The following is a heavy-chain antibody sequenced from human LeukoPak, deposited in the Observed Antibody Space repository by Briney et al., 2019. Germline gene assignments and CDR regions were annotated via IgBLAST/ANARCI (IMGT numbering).Heavy chain of an antibody. Sequence: SETLSLTCTVSGGSISSFHWSWIRQPPGKGLEWIGYIYYSGSTNYNPSLKSRVTISVDTSKNQFSLKLSSVTAADTAVYYCARRVYSGYDYWFDPWGQGTLVTVSS. D-gene: IGHD5-12*01. CDR1: GGSISSFH. V-gene: IGHV4-59*08. CDR3: ARRVYSGYDYWFDP. CDR2: IYYSGST. J-gene: IGHJ5*02.